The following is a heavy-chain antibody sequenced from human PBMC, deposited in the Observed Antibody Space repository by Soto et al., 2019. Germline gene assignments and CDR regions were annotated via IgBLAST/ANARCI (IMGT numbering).Heavy chain of an antibody. CDR2: IKQDGSEK. D-gene: IGHD3-16*01. Sequence: EVQLVESGEGWFKLGGPLSSPLAGSGFTFSKYGMNWVRQAPGKGLEWVVNIKQDGSEKHYVDSVKGRFTISRDNAKSSMFLQMNSLRAEDTAVYYCAYTTTLNGNWGQGTLVTVSS. V-gene: IGHV3-7*01. J-gene: IGHJ4*02. CDR3: AYTTTLNGN. CDR1: GFTFSKYG.